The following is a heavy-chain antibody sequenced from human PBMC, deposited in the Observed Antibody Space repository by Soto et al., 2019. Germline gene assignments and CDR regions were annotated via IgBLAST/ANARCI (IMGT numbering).Heavy chain of an antibody. J-gene: IGHJ3*01. D-gene: IGHD3-3*01. CDR2: IHYTGSN. CDR3: ESSPLTDPSDVWSDPSAFEF. Sequence: QVQLHESGPGLMKPSETLSLTCTISGASISNSFWSWIRQPPGKGLEWIGNIHYTGSNNYNPSLRSPVIILVDTSKNQFSLTLTSVTAANTVVYYCESSPLTDPSDVWSDPSAFEFCGQGTLGSVSP. V-gene: IGHV4-59*01. CDR1: GASISNSF.